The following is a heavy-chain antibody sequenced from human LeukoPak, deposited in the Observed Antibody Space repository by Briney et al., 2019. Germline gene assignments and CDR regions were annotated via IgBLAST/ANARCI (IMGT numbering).Heavy chain of an antibody. CDR1: GFTFSSYA. CDR3: AKSRAAATTLLFDY. J-gene: IGHJ4*02. D-gene: IGHD6-13*01. Sequence: GGSLRLSCAASGFTFSSYAMSWVRQAPGKGLEWVSAVTGSGGDTFYEDSVKGRFTISRDNSKNTLSLQMNSLRVEDTALYYCAKSRAAATTLLFDYWGQGTLVTVSS. CDR2: VTGSGGDT. V-gene: IGHV3-23*01.